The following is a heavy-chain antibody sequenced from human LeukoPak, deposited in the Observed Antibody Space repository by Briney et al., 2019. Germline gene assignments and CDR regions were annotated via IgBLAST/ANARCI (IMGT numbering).Heavy chain of an antibody. Sequence: ASVKVSCKASGYTFTRFGISWVRQAPGQGLEWLGWISAYDGNTNYAQNVQGRVTMTTDTSTSTAYMELRSLRYDDTAVYYCARDKVIATAGTPNWFDPWGQGTLVTVS. D-gene: IGHD6-13*01. J-gene: IGHJ5*02. CDR1: GYTFTRFG. V-gene: IGHV1-18*01. CDR2: ISAYDGNT. CDR3: ARDKVIATAGTPNWFDP.